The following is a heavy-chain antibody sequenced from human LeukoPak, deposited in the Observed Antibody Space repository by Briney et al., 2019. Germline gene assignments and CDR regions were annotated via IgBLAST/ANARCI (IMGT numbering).Heavy chain of an antibody. CDR3: AKDSLRWSYFYYGMDV. J-gene: IGHJ6*02. V-gene: IGHV3-30*18. CDR2: ISYAGSNK. CDR1: GFTLSSYG. Sequence: GGSLRLSCAASGFTLSSYGMHWVRQAPGKGLEWVAVISYAGSNKYYVDSVKGRFTISRDNSKNTLYLQMNSLRAEDTAVYYCAKDSLRWSYFYYGMDVWGQGTTVTVSS. D-gene: IGHD4-23*01.